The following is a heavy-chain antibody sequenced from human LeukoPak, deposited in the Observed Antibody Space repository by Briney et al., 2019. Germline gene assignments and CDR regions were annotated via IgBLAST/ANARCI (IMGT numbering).Heavy chain of an antibody. J-gene: IGHJ4*02. CDR2: ISANGGGT. V-gene: IGHV3-23*01. CDR3: AKFTSPSYSDKGGFDY. Sequence: GGSLRLSCAASGFTFSSYAMTWVRQAPGKELEWISAISANGGGTYYADSVKGRFTISRDNSRNALYLQIKNLRAEDTAVYHCAKFTSPSYSDKGGFDYWGQGTLVTVSS. CDR1: GFTFSSYA. D-gene: IGHD4-11*01.